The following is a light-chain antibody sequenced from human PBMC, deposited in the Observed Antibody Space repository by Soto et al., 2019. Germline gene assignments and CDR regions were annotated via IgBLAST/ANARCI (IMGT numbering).Light chain of an antibody. Sequence: QSVLTQPPSASGSPGQSVTISCTGTSSDVGAYKYVSWYQQHPGKAPKLMIYEVSKRPSGVPNRFSGSKSANTASLTVSGLQAEDEADYYCSSFAGGNNFGVFGGGTQLTVL. V-gene: IGLV2-8*01. CDR3: SSFAGGNNFGV. J-gene: IGLJ7*01. CDR2: EVS. CDR1: SSDVGAYKY.